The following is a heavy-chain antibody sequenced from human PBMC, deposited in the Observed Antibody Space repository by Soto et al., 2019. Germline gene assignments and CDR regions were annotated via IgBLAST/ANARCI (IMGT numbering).Heavy chain of an antibody. D-gene: IGHD2-2*01. V-gene: IGHV1-69*06. CDR3: ARGLDQPPVGLYFDT. Sequence: QVQLVQSGAEVKNPGSSVKVSCQTSGGTFNSYLIDWVRQAPGQGLEWMGGIIPAFGTAKYAQKFQGRVTITADKSMTTAYMELRTLTSDDTAVYYCARGLDQPPVGLYFDTWGQGTLVTVSS. J-gene: IGHJ4*02. CDR2: IIPAFGTA. CDR1: GGTFNSYL.